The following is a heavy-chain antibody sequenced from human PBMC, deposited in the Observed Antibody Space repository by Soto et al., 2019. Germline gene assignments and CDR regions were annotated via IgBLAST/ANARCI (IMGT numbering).Heavy chain of an antibody. CDR2: ISSSSSYI. Sequence: EVQLVGPGGGLVKLGGSLRPPWAAPGSTLSSNTMNWVRQPPGKGLEWVSSISSSSSYIYYADSVKGRFTISRDNAKNSLYLQMNSLRAEDTAVYYCARSYYDSSRPSYWGQGTLVTVSS. CDR1: GSTLSSNT. CDR3: ARSYYDSSRPSY. D-gene: IGHD3-22*01. J-gene: IGHJ4*02. V-gene: IGHV3-21*01.